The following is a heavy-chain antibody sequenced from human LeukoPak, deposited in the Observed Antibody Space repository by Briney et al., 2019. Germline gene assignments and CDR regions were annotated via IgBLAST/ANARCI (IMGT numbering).Heavy chain of an antibody. CDR1: GFTVSSNY. CDR3: AKVFGIEVADASDI. D-gene: IGHD6-19*01. J-gene: IGHJ3*02. Sequence: GGSLRLSCAASGFTVSSNYMNWVRQAPGKGLEWVSAISGSGVSTHYADSVKGRFTISRDNSKNTLYLQMNSLRAEDTAVYYCAKVFGIEVADASDIWGQGTMVTVSS. CDR2: ISGSGVST. V-gene: IGHV3-23*01.